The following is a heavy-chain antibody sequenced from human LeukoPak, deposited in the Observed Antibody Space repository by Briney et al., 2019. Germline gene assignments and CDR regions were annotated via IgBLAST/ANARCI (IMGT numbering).Heavy chain of an antibody. D-gene: IGHD2-15*01. CDR1: GGSISSSSYY. Sequence: PSETLSLTCTVSGGSISSSSYYWGWIRQPPGKGLEWIGSIYYSGSTYYNPSLKSRVTISVDTSKNQFSLKLSSVTAADTAVYYCARAQELPTDWFDPWGQGTLVTVSS. CDR3: ARAQELPTDWFDP. V-gene: IGHV4-39*07. CDR2: IYYSGST. J-gene: IGHJ5*02.